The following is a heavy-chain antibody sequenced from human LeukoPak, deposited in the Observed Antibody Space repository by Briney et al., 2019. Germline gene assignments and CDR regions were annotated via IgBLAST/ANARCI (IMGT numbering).Heavy chain of an antibody. D-gene: IGHD3-22*01. V-gene: IGHV4-61*01. CDR3: ARYYDSSGYWSTPHFDY. J-gene: IGHJ4*02. Sequence: PSETLSLTCTVSGDSVSGISFYWSWIRQPPGKGLQYIGYIQYSGSTNYNPSLKSRVTISVDTSKNQFSLKLSSVPAADTAVYYCARYYDSSGYWSTPHFDYWGQGTLVTVSS. CDR1: GDSVSGISFY. CDR2: IQYSGST.